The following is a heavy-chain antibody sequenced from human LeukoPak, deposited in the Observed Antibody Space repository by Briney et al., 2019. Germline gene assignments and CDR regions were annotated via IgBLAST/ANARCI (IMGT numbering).Heavy chain of an antibody. CDR2: YGGTP. Sequence: YGGTPEYAASVQGRFTISRDDSKGVAYLQMNSLKTEDTAVYYCTRDQTPYYWGQGTLVTVAS. J-gene: IGHJ4*02. V-gene: IGHV3-49*02. CDR3: TRDQTPYY.